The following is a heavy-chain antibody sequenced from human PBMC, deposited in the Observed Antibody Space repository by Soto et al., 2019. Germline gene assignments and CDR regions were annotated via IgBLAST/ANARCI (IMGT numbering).Heavy chain of an antibody. CDR2: FDPEDGET. J-gene: IGHJ5*02. D-gene: IGHD2-15*01. Sequence: ASVKVSCKVSGYTLTELSMHCVRQAPGKGLEWMGGFDPEDGETIYAQKFQGRVTMTEDTSTDTAYMELSSLRSEDTAVYYCATRLGYCSGGSCYPSSWGQGTLVTVSS. CDR3: ATRLGYCSGGSCYPSS. V-gene: IGHV1-24*01. CDR1: GYTLTELS.